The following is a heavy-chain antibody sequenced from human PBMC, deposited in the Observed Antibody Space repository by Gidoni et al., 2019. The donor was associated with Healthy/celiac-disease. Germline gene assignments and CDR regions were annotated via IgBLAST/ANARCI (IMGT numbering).Heavy chain of an antibody. V-gene: IGHV1-69*06. Sequence: QVQLVQSGAEVKKPGSSVKVSCKASGGTVSSYAISWVRQAPGPGLDCMGRIIPIFGTANYEQKFQGRVTITADKSTSKAYMELSSLRSEDTAVYYCARDKRSVVGAPQGFDYWGQGTLVTVSS. CDR3: ARDKRSVVGAPQGFDY. J-gene: IGHJ4*02. CDR1: GGTVSSYA. CDR2: IIPIFGTA. D-gene: IGHD1-26*01.